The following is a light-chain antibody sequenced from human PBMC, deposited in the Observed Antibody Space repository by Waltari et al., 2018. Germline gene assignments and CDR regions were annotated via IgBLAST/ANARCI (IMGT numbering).Light chain of an antibody. CDR3: QQYNSYPWT. V-gene: IGKV1-5*03. J-gene: IGKJ1*01. CDR2: KAS. Sequence: DIQMTQSPSTLSDSVGDRVTSTCRASQSISSWLAWYQQKPGKAPKLLIYKASSLESGVPSRFSGSGSGTEFTLTISSLQPDDFATYYCQQYNSYPWTFGQGTKVEIK. CDR1: QSISSW.